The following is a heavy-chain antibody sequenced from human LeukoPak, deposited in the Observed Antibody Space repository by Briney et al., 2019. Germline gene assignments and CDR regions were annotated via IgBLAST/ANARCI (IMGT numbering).Heavy chain of an antibody. V-gene: IGHV4-34*01. D-gene: IGHD6-13*01. CDR3: ARVQQPPPSDAFDI. CDR1: GGSFSGYY. Sequence: PSETLSLTCAVYGGSFSGYYWSWIRQPPGKGLEWIGEINHSGSTNYNPSLKSRVTISVDTSKNQFSLKLSSVTAADTAVYYCARVQQPPPSDAFDIWGQGTMVTVSS. J-gene: IGHJ3*02. CDR2: INHSGST.